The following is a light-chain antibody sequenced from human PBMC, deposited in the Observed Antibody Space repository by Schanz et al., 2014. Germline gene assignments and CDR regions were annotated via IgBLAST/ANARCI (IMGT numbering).Light chain of an antibody. CDR1: SSDVGRYNY. J-gene: IGLJ3*02. V-gene: IGLV2-14*01. CDR3: SSYTSSNTWV. CDR2: DVS. Sequence: QSVLTQPASVSGSPGQSITISCTGTSSDVGRYNYVSWYQQHPGKAPKLMIYDVSNRPSGVSNRFSGSKSGNTASLTISGLQAEDEAHYYCSSYTSSNTWVFGGGTKLTVL.